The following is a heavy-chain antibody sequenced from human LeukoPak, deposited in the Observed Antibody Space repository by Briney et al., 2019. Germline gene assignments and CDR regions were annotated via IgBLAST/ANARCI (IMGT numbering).Heavy chain of an antibody. CDR1: VGSFSGYY. D-gene: IGHD3-16*02. Sequence: SETLSLTCAVYVGSFSGYYWSRIRQPPGKGLEWIGEINHSGSTNYNPSLKSRVTISVDTSKNQYSLKLSSVTAADTSVYYCARVVSRGVIVIGDNWFDPWGQGTLVTVSS. CDR2: INHSGST. V-gene: IGHV4-34*01. CDR3: ARVVSRGVIVIGDNWFDP. J-gene: IGHJ5*02.